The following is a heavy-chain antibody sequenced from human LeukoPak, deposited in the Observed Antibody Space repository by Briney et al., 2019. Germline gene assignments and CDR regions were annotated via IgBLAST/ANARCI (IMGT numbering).Heavy chain of an antibody. J-gene: IGHJ5*02. V-gene: IGHV1-2*02. CDR1: GYTFTGYY. D-gene: IGHD6-19*01. CDR2: INPNSGGT. Sequence: GASVKVSCKASGYTFTGYYMHWVRQAPGQGLEWMGWINPNSGGTNYAQKFQGRVTMTRDTSISTAYMELSMLRSDDTAVYYCARDLAVAGTGWFDPWGQGTLVTVSS. CDR3: ARDLAVAGTGWFDP.